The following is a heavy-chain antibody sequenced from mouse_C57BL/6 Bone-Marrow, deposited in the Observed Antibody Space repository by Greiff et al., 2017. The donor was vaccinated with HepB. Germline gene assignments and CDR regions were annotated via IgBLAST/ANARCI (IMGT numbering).Heavy chain of an antibody. CDR2: IDPSDSYT. D-gene: IGHD1-1*01. CDR3: ARWGNYYGSSWAMDY. V-gene: IGHV1-59*01. Sequence: QVQLQQPGAELVRPGTSVKVSCKASGYTFTSYWMHWVKQRPGQGLEWIGVIDPSDSYTHYNQKFKGKATLTVDTSSSTAYMQLSSLTSEDSAVYYCARWGNYYGSSWAMDYWGQGTSVTVSS. CDR1: GYTFTSYW. J-gene: IGHJ4*01.